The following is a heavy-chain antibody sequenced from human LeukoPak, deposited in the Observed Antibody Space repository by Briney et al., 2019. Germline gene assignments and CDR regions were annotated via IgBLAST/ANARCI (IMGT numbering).Heavy chain of an antibody. D-gene: IGHD2-15*01. Sequence: PGGSLRLSCAASGFTFSSYAMSWVRQAPGKGLEWVSAISGSGGSTYYADSVKGRFTISRDNSKNTLYLQMNSLRAEDTAVYYCAKGSCSGGSCHSLSLIYWGQGTLVTVSS. J-gene: IGHJ4*02. CDR2: ISGSGGST. CDR1: GFTFSSYA. V-gene: IGHV3-23*01. CDR3: AKGSCSGGSCHSLSLIY.